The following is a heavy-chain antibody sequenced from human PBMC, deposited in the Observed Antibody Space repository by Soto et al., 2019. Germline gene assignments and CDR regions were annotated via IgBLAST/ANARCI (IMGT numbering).Heavy chain of an antibody. V-gene: IGHV3-23*01. CDR2: IIDDGGRA. D-gene: IGHD6-19*01. Sequence: PVGSLRLSCSASGFTFSRNAMGWVRQAPGKGLEWVSAIIDDGGRAYYADSVKGRFTISRDNSKNTLSLQMNSLRAEDTAVYYCAKDKMEQWLVGGYFDYWGQGTQVTVSS. CDR1: GFTFSRNA. J-gene: IGHJ4*02. CDR3: AKDKMEQWLVGGYFDY.